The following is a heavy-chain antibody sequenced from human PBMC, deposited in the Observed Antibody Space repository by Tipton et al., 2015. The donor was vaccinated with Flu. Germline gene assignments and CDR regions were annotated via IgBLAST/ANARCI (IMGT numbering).Heavy chain of an antibody. D-gene: IGHD3-22*01. Sequence: TLSLTCTVSGGSANSGDFHWSWFRQPPGKGLEWIGYIYYSGTTYYNPSLKSRLSISVDTSKNQFSLKLSSVTAADTALYYCGRLTSEFYYDSSGFVDYWGQGALATVSS. J-gene: IGHJ4*02. CDR2: IYYSGTT. CDR3: GRLTSEFYYDSSGFVDY. CDR1: GGSANSGDFH. V-gene: IGHV4-30-4*01.